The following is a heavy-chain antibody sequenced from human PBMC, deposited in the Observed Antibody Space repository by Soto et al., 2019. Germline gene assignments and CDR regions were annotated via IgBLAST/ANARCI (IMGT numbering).Heavy chain of an antibody. V-gene: IGHV1-69*01. J-gene: IGHJ6*02. CDR2: IIPIFGTA. CDR1: GGTFSSYA. D-gene: IGHD3-10*01. CDR3: ARSNYYGSGSYGKYGMDV. Sequence: QVQLVQSGAEVKKPGSSVKVSCKASGGTFSSYAISWVRQAPGQGLEWMGGIIPIFGTANYAQKFQGRVTITADESTSTAYMELSSLRSEDTAVYYCARSNYYGSGSYGKYGMDVWGQGTMVTVSS.